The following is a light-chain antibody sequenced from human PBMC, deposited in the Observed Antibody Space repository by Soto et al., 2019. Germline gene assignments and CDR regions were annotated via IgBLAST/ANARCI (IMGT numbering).Light chain of an antibody. Sequence: QSALTQPASVSGSPGQSIAISCTGTTSDVGGYNYVSWYQQHPGKVPKLLIHEVSNRPSGVSNRSSGSKSGNTASLTISGLQAEDEADYYCLSKTSTISYVLGNGTKVT. J-gene: IGLJ1*01. V-gene: IGLV2-14*01. CDR1: TSDVGGYNY. CDR2: EVS. CDR3: LSKTSTISYV.